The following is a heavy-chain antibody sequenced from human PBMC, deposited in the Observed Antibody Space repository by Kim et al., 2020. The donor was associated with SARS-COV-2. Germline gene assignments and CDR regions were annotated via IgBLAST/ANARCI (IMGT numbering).Heavy chain of an antibody. CDR2: IWYDGSNK. J-gene: IGHJ6*02. V-gene: IGHV3-33*06. CDR3: AKEAIAARGFGMDV. D-gene: IGHD6-6*01. Sequence: GGSLRLSCAASGFTFSSYGMHWVRQAPGKGLEWVAVIWYDGSNKYYADSVKGRFTISRDNSKNTLYLQMNSLRAEDTAVYYCAKEAIAARGFGMDVRGQGTTVTVSS. CDR1: GFTFSSYG.